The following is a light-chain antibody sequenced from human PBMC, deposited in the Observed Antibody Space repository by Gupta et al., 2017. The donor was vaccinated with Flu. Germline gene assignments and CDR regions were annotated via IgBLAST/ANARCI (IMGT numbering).Light chain of an antibody. J-gene: IGKJ1*01. CDR1: QSIKSY. V-gene: IGKV1-39*01. CDR3: QQSDSTPRT. Sequence: GDRVTITCRASQSIKSYLVWYQQKPGKAPKLLIYNASSLESGVPSRFSGSGSGTEFTLTISSLQPEDFATYYCQQSDSTPRTFGQGTKVEIK. CDR2: NAS.